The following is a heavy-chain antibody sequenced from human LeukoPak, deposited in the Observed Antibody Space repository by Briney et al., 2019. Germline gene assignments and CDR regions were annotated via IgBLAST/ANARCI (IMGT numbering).Heavy chain of an antibody. CDR2: ISSSGRSI. J-gene: IGHJ4*02. Sequence: GGSLRLSCAASGFTFSSYSMNWVRQAPGKGLEWVSYISSSGRSILYADSVKGRFTVSRDNAKNSLYLQMNNLRVEDTAVYYCAREIPSGSYAPDYWGQGTLDTVSS. D-gene: IGHD3-10*01. CDR1: GFTFSSYS. V-gene: IGHV3-21*05. CDR3: AREIPSGSYAPDY.